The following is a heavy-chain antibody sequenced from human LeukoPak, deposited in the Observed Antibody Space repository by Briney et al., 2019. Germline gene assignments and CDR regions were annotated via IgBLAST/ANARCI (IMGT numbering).Heavy chain of an antibody. Sequence: ASVKVSCKASGYTFTSHFMNWVRQAPGQGLEWMAIINPADGTKTYAQKFQDRVTLTRDMSTNTVYMELISLRSEDTAVYYCARGVGNVFHERRILDRWGQGTLVSVSS. CDR3: ARGVGNVFHERRILDR. J-gene: IGHJ5*02. CDR2: INPADGTK. V-gene: IGHV1-46*01. CDR1: GYTFTSHF. D-gene: IGHD4-23*01.